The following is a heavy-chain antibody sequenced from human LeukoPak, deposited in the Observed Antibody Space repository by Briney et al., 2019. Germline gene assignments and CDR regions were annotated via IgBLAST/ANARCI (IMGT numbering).Heavy chain of an antibody. Sequence: SETLSLTCTVSGGSISSSSYYWGWIRQPPGKGLEWIGSIYYSGSTYYNPSLKSRVTISVDTSKNQFSLKLSSVTAADTAVYYCARGVLMVYASDWFDPWGQATLVTVSS. CDR2: IYYSGST. D-gene: IGHD2-8*01. CDR3: ARGVLMVYASDWFDP. CDR1: GGSISSSSYY. J-gene: IGHJ5*02. V-gene: IGHV4-39*01.